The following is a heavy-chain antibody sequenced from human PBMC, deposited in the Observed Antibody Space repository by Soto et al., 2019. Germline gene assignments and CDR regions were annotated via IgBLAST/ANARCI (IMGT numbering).Heavy chain of an antibody. CDR3: ARGDSDCGGDCYSFDP. D-gene: IGHD2-21*02. V-gene: IGHV1-69*02. Sequence: QVQLVQSGAEVKKPGSSVKVSCKASGGTFSSYTISWVRQAPGQGLEWMGRIIPILGIANYAQKFQGRVTITADKSTSTAYMERSSLRSEDTAVYCCARGDSDCGGDCYSFDPWGQGTLVTVSS. J-gene: IGHJ5*02. CDR2: IIPILGIA. CDR1: GGTFSSYT.